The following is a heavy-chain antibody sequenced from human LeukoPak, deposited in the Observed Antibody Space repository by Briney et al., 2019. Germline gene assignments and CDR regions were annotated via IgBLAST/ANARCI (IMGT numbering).Heavy chain of an antibody. Sequence: GGSLRLSCAASGFTFSSYVMHWVRQAPGKGLERVANIKQDGTEKYYVDSVEGRFTISRDNAKNSLYLQMNSLRVEDTAVYYCAKVAKYYYGSETYYFFEQWGQGTPVTASS. J-gene: IGHJ4*02. CDR1: GFTFSSYV. V-gene: IGHV3-7*01. D-gene: IGHD3-10*01. CDR2: IKQDGTEK. CDR3: AKVAKYYYGSETYYFFEQ.